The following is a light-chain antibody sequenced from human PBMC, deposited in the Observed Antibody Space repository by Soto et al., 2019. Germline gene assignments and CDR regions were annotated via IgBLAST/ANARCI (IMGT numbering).Light chain of an antibody. CDR2: DVS. CDR3: PSFTRRNTAV. Sequence: QSALTQPASVSGSPGQSITISCTGSSSDIGAYNYVSWYQQHPGKAPKLVIYDVSNRPSGVSDRFSGSKSGNTASLTISALQSEDEADYSCPSFTRRNTAVFGGGTQLTLL. V-gene: IGLV2-14*03. J-gene: IGLJ7*01. CDR1: SSDIGAYNY.